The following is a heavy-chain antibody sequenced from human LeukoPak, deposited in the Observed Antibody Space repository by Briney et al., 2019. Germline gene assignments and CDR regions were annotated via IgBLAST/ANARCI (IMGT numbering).Heavy chain of an antibody. CDR2: IIPILGIA. D-gene: IGHD5-18*01. J-gene: IGHJ4*02. Sequence: SVKVSCKASGGTFSSYAISWVRQAPGQGLEWMGRIIPILGIANYAQKFQGRVTITADKSTSTAYMELSSLKSKDTAVYYCARDGVYSYGPPPLDYWGQGTLVTVSS. CDR3: ARDGVYSYGPPPLDY. V-gene: IGHV1-69*04. CDR1: GGTFSSYA.